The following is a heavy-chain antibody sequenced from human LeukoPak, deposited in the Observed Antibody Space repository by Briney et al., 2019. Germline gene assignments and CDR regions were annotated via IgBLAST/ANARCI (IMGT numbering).Heavy chain of an antibody. CDR2: ISGSGGYT. V-gene: IGHV3-23*01. CDR1: GFTFSTYA. CDR3: ARKTFFDY. Sequence: GGSLRLSCAASGFTFSTYAMGWLRQCPGKGLEWVSGISGSGGYTFYADSVKGRFTISRGNSKNTLYLQMNSLRAEDTAVYYCARKTFFDYWGQGTLVPVFS. J-gene: IGHJ4*02.